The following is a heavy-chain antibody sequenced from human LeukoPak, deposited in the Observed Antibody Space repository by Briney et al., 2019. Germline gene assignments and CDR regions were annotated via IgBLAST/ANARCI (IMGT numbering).Heavy chain of an antibody. CDR2: IYTSGST. CDR3: ARGAPSMYSSGWYYFDY. CDR1: GGSISSYY. Sequence: SETLSLTCTVSGGSISSYYWSWIRQPAGKGLEWIGRIYTSGSTNYNPSLKSRVTMSVDTSKNQSSLKLSSVTAADTAVYYCARGAPSMYSSGWYYFDYWGQGTLVTVSS. V-gene: IGHV4-4*07. D-gene: IGHD6-19*01. J-gene: IGHJ4*02.